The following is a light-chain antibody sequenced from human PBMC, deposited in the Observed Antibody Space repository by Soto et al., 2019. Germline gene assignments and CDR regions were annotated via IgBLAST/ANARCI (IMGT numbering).Light chain of an antibody. V-gene: IGKV1-5*01. CDR1: ENINNW. CDR3: QQYKSYYT. CDR2: DAS. J-gene: IGKJ2*01. Sequence: DIQMTQSPFTLSASVGDTVTITCRASENINNWLAWYQQKPGKAPKLLIFDASNLESGVPSRFSGSKSGTEFTLTISSLQPDDFATYYCQQYKSYYTFGQGTKVEIK.